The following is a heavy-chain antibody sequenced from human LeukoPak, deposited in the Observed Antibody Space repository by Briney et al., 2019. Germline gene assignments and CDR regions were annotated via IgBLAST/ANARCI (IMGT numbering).Heavy chain of an antibody. V-gene: IGHV4-59*05. CDR3: ARHPVSSKTLDY. D-gene: IGHD6-6*01. CDR1: GGSISSYY. Sequence: SETLSLTCTVSGGSISSYYWSWIRQPPGKGLEWIGSIYYTGSAYYNPSLKSRVTISVDTSKNQFSLRLNSVTAADTAVYYCARHPVSSKTLDYWGQGTLVTVSS. CDR2: IYYTGSA. J-gene: IGHJ4*02.